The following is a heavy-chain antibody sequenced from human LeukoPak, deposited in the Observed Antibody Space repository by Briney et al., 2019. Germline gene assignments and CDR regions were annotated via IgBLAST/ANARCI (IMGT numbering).Heavy chain of an antibody. Sequence: GSLRLSCAASGFTFSSYSMNWIRQPPGKGLEWIGEINHSGSTNYNPSLKSRVTISVDTSKNQFSLKLSSVTAADTAVYYCARGRVLLWFGPDAFDIWGQGTMVTVSS. CDR2: INHSGST. J-gene: IGHJ3*02. CDR1: GFTFSSYS. V-gene: IGHV4-34*01. D-gene: IGHD3-10*01. CDR3: ARGRVLLWFGPDAFDI.